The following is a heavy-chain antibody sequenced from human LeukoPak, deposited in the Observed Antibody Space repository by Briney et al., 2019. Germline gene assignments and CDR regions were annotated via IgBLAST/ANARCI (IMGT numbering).Heavy chain of an antibody. D-gene: IGHD3-10*01. J-gene: IGHJ4*02. CDR2: IKQDGSEK. CDR3: ARAVSGRKSPTVY. CDR1: GFTFSSYA. Sequence: GGSLRLSCAASGFTFSSYAMSWVRQAPGKGLEWVANIKQDGSEKYYVDSVKGRFTISRDNAKNSLYLQMNSLRAEDTAVYYCARAVSGRKSPTVYWGQGTLVTVSS. V-gene: IGHV3-7*04.